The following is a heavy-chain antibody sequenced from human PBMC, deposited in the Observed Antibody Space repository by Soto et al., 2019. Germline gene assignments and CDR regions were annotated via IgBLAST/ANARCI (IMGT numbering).Heavy chain of an antibody. CDR3: ARWRVGVVITTYFDY. CDR1: GGSISSGGYY. J-gene: IGHJ4*02. V-gene: IGHV4-31*03. D-gene: IGHD3-3*01. CDR2: IYYSGST. Sequence: SETLSLTCTVSGGSISSGGYYWSWIRQHPGKGLEWIGYIYYSGSTYYNPSLKSRVTISVDTSKNQFSLKPSSVTAADTAVYYCARWRVGVVITTYFDYWGQGTLVTVSS.